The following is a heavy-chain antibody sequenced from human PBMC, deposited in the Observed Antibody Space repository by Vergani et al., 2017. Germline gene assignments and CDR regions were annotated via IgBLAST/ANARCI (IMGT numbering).Heavy chain of an antibody. CDR1: GYSFTSYW. V-gene: IGHV5-10-1*01. CDR3: ARQVAVAGKWWGPYYYYGMDV. D-gene: IGHD6-19*01. CDR2: IDPSDSYT. Sequence: EVQLVQSGAEVKKPGESLRISCKGSGYSFTSYWISWVRQMPGKGLEWMGRIDPSDSYTNYSPSFQGHVTISADKPISTAYLQWSSLKASDTAMYYCARQVAVAGKWWGPYYYYGMDVWDQGTTVTVSS. J-gene: IGHJ6*02.